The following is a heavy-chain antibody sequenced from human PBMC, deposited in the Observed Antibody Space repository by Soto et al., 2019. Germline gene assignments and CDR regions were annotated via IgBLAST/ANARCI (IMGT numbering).Heavy chain of an antibody. V-gene: IGHV3-64*01. J-gene: IGHJ6*03. CDR2: ISSNGVGT. CDR3: ASRARSDFYYMDV. D-gene: IGHD3-10*01. CDR1: GFTLSGYA. Sequence: GWSLRLSCAASGFTLSGYAMDWVRQAPGKGLEYVSFISSNGVGTYYANSVQGRFTISRDNSKNTVYLQMGSLRPEDMAVYYCASRARSDFYYMDVWGKGTTVTVSS.